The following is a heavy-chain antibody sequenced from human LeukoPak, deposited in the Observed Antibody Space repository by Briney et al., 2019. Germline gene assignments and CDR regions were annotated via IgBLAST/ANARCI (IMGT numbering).Heavy chain of an antibody. CDR1: GFMFTTYW. V-gene: IGHV3-7*01. CDR3: GGFGYEAAVDL. CDR2: IKPDGSET. D-gene: IGHD6-13*01. J-gene: IGHJ4*02. Sequence: GGSLRLSCAASGFMFTTYWMTWVRQAPGKGPEWVANIKPDGSETYYVDSVKGRFTISRDNTKNLLYLQMNRLRGEDAAVYYCGGFGYEAAVDLWGQGTLVTVSS.